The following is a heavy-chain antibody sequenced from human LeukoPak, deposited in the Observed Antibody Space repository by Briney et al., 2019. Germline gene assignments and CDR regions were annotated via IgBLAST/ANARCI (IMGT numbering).Heavy chain of an antibody. J-gene: IGHJ4*02. CDR1: GFTFGDYA. V-gene: IGHV3-53*01. CDR3: ARGTSSGYFQLYFDY. Sequence: GGSLRLSCTASGFTFGDYAMTWVRQAPGKGLEWVSVIYSGGSTYYADSVKGRFTISRDNSKNTLYLQMNSLRAEDTAVYYCARGTSSGYFQLYFDYWGQGTLVTVSS. CDR2: IYSGGST. D-gene: IGHD3-22*01.